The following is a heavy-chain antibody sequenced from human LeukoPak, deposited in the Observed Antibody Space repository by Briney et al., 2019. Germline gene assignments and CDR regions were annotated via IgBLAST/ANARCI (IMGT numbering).Heavy chain of an antibody. Sequence: ASVKVSCKASGYTFTGYYMHWVRQAPGQGLEWMGWISAYNGNTNYAQKLQGRVTMTTDTSTSTAYMELRSLRSDDTAVYYCARSRGAYDFWSGLNRNNWFDPWGQGTLVTVSS. D-gene: IGHD3-3*01. V-gene: IGHV1-18*04. CDR2: ISAYNGNT. CDR3: ARSRGAYDFWSGLNRNNWFDP. J-gene: IGHJ5*02. CDR1: GYTFTGYY.